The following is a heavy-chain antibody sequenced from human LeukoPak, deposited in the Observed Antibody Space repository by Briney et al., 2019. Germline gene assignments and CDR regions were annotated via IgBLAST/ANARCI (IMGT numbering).Heavy chain of an antibody. J-gene: IGHJ4*02. V-gene: IGHV3-23*01. D-gene: IGHD3-10*01. CDR3: AREGSYGYYGSGSPQDY. Sequence: GGSLRLSCAASGFTFSSYAMSWVRQAPGKGLEWVSAISGSGGSTYYADSVKGRFTISRDNSKNTLYLQMNSLRAEDTAVYYCAREGSYGYYGSGSPQDYWGQGTLVTVSS. CDR1: GFTFSSYA. CDR2: ISGSGGST.